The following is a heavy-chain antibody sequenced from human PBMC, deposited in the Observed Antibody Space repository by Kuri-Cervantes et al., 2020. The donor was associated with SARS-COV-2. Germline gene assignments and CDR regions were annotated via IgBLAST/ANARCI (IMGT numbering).Heavy chain of an antibody. J-gene: IGHJ6*02. Sequence: SETLSLTCAVSGGSISSSNWWSWVRQPPGKGLEWIGEIYHSGSTNYNPSLKSRVTISVDTSKNQFSLRLSSVTAADTAVYYCASPRDWYYYGMDVWGQGTTVTVSS. CDR2: IYHSGST. V-gene: IGHV4-4*02. D-gene: IGHD3/OR15-3a*01. CDR1: GGSISSSNW. CDR3: ASPRDWYYYGMDV.